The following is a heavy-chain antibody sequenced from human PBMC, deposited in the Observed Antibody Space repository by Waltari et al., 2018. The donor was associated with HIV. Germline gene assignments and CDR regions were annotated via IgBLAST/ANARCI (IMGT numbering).Heavy chain of an antibody. Sequence: ELQLVESGGGLVQPGRSLRLSCAASGFTFADYAMHWVRQAPGKGQECVSSITLDRERRRDADSVKGRFTISRDNAKNSLYMQMNSLLTDDTAFYYCVRGPMYKWFDPWGQGTLVTVSS. CDR2: ITLDRERR. CDR1: GFTFADYA. V-gene: IGHV3-9*01. D-gene: IGHD3-10*02. CDR3: VRGPMYKWFDP. J-gene: IGHJ5*02.